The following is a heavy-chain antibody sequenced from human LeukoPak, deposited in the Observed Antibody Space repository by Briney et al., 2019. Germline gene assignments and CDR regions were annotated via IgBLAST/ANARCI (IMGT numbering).Heavy chain of an antibody. CDR1: GFTFSSYW. Sequence: SGGSLRLSCAASGFTFSSYWMSWVRQAPGKGLEWVANIKQDGSEKYYVDSVKGRFTISRDNAKNSLYLQMNSLRAEDTAVYYCARVDVRWNPQTFDYWGQGTLVTVSS. CDR2: IKQDGSEK. CDR3: ARVDVRWNPQTFDY. J-gene: IGHJ4*02. D-gene: IGHD4-23*01. V-gene: IGHV3-7*01.